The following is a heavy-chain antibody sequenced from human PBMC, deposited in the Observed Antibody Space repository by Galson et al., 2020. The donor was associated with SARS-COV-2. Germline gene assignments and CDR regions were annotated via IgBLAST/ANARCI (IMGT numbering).Heavy chain of an antibody. Sequence: ASVKVSCKASGYTFTSYGISWVRQAPGQGLEWMGWISAYNGNTNYAQKLQGRVTMTTDTSTSTAYMELRSLRSDDTAVYYCAREPYSNSWYPPRGYYMDVWGKGTTVTVSS. CDR1: GYTFTSYG. CDR3: AREPYSNSWYPPRGYYMDV. J-gene: IGHJ6*03. D-gene: IGHD6-13*01. V-gene: IGHV1-18*01. CDR2: ISAYNGNT.